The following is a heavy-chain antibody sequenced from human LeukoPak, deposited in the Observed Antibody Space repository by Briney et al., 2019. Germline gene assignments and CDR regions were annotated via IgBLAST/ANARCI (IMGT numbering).Heavy chain of an antibody. CDR1: SGSITSGGYY. CDR2: IYYSGST. J-gene: IGHJ6*03. CDR3: ARAPKGMPTVRYYYYYYMDV. V-gene: IGHV4-31*03. D-gene: IGHD4-11*01. Sequence: SETLSLTCTVSSGSITSGGYYWNWIRQHPGKGLEWIVYIYYSGSTFYNPSLKSRVTMSVDTSKNQFSLKLSSVTAADTAVYYCARAPKGMPTVRYYYYYYMDVWGKGTTVTVSS.